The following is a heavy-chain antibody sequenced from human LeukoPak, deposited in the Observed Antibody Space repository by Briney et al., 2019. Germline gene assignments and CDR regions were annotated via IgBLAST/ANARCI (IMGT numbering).Heavy chain of an antibody. J-gene: IGHJ4*02. Sequence: GGSLRLSCAASGFTFGSYSMNWVRQAPGKGLEWVSSISSSSSYIYYADSVKGRFTISRDNAKNSLYLQMNSLRAEDTAVYYCARDKYYDILTGYYNYWGQGTLVTVSS. D-gene: IGHD3-9*01. CDR1: GFTFGSYS. CDR2: ISSSSSYI. V-gene: IGHV3-21*01. CDR3: ARDKYYDILTGYYNY.